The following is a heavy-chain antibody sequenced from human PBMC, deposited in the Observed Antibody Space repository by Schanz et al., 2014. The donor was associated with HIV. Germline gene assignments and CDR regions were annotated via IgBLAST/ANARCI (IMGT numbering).Heavy chain of an antibody. CDR3: AAGLIRYSFDY. D-gene: IGHD2-21*01. CDR1: GFIFRSYA. Sequence: QVQLVESGGGVVQPGRSLRLSCATSGFIFRSYAVHWVRQAPGKGPEWVSVISGSGSLSYYASTVKGLCTISRDDSKNTLYRQTSSLRGEDTAMYYSAAGLIRYSFDYWGQGTLVTVSS. J-gene: IGHJ4*02. V-gene: IGHV3-NL1*01. CDR2: ISGSGSLS.